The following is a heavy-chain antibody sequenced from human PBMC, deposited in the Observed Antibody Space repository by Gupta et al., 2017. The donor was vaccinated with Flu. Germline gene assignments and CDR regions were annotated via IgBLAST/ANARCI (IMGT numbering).Heavy chain of an antibody. D-gene: IGHD2-21*01. CDR3: TACPRECKGDPCHSGYLYGMDV. CDR2: LDPENGEK. J-gene: IGHJ6*02. Sequence: QVHLVQSGADVEKSGASVRVSCKASGYTLSELSIHWVRHTPGKGLEWMGGLDPENGEKIYAEKFQGRVSMTEDSATDTAYMELRSLTSDDTAMYYCTACPRECKGDPCHSGYLYGMDVWGHGTTVVVSS. CDR1: GYTLSELS. V-gene: IGHV1-24*01.